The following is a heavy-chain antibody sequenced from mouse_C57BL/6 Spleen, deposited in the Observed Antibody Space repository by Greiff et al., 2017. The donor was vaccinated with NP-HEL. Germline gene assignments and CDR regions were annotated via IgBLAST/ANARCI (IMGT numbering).Heavy chain of an antibody. CDR2: ISYDGSN. CDR3: ARRASRGSMDY. CDR1: GYSITSGYY. Sequence: DVKLQESGPGLVKPSQSLSLTCSVTGYSITSGYYWNWIRQFPGNKLEWMGYISYDGSNNYNPSLKNRISITRDTSKNQFFLKLNSVTTEDTATYYCARRASRGSMDYWGQGTSVTVSS. J-gene: IGHJ4*01. D-gene: IGHD6-1*01. V-gene: IGHV3-6*01.